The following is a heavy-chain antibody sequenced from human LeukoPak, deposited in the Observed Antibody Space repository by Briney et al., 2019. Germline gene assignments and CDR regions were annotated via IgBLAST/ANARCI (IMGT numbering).Heavy chain of an antibody. J-gene: IGHJ4*02. CDR2: TYYDGST. CDR3: ASGRQLGVFDY. CDR1: GGSISIANYF. D-gene: IGHD1-1*01. V-gene: IGHV4-39*07. Sequence: SETLSLTCTVSGGSISIANYFWGWIRQPPGKGLEWIGSTYYDGSTYYNPSLKSRVTISRDTSKDQFSLRLSSVTAADTAVYYCASGRQLGVFDYWGQGTLVTVSS.